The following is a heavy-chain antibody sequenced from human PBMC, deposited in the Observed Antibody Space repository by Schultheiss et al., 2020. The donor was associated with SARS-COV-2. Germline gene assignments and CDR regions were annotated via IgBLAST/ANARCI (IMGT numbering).Heavy chain of an antibody. CDR3: AHSFYDFWSGNYPGGYFDY. CDR2: IYWNDDK. CDR1: GFSLSTSGVG. D-gene: IGHD3-3*01. Sequence: SGPTLVKPTQTLTLTCTFSGFSLSTSGVGVGWIRQPPGKALEWLAIIYWNDDKRYSPSLKSRLTITKDTSESQVVLTMTNMDPVDTATYYCAHSFYDFWSGNYPGGYFDYWGQGTLVTVSS. V-gene: IGHV2-5*01. J-gene: IGHJ4*02.